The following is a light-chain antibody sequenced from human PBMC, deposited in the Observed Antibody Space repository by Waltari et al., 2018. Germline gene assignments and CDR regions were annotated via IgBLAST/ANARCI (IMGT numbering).Light chain of an antibody. CDR3: QSVDRTGSYVV. CDR1: ALPPHS. Sequence: SYVLTQPPSVSLSPAQTARITFSGAALPPHSVYWYRQKAGQAPMLMMYSDTERSPERLSASTSGTTVTLSISGVQADDEADYYCQSVDRTGSYVVFGGGTKLTVL. V-gene: IGLV3-25*03. J-gene: IGLJ2*01. CDR2: SDT.